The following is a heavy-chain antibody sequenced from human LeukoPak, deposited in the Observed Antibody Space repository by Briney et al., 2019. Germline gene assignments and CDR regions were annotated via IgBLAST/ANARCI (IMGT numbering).Heavy chain of an antibody. CDR1: GFTFDDYA. Sequence: GRSLRLSCAASGFTFDDYAMHWVRQAPGKGLEWVSGISWNSGSIGYADSVKGQFTISRDNAKNSLYLQMNSLRAEDTALYYCAKDRSSAHDGMDVWGQGTTVTVSS. J-gene: IGHJ6*02. D-gene: IGHD6-6*01. V-gene: IGHV3-9*01. CDR2: ISWNSGSI. CDR3: AKDRSSAHDGMDV.